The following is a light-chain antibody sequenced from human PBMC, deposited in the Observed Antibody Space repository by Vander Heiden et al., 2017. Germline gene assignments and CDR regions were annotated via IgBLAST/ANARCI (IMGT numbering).Light chain of an antibody. V-gene: IGLV2-14*01. Sequence: QSALTQPASVSGSPGQSITISCTGASRDVGGYIYVSWYQQHPGKAPKLMSYEVSNRPSGVSNRFSGSKSGNNASPTISGLQAEDEADYYCGSYTSSSTRVFGTGTKLTVL. J-gene: IGLJ1*01. CDR3: GSYTSSSTRV. CDR1: SRDVGGYIY. CDR2: EVS.